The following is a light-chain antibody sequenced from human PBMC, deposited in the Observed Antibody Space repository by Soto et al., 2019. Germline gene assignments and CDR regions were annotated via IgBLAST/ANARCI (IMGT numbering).Light chain of an antibody. CDR3: SSSTSGTAQV. J-gene: IGLJ3*02. Sequence: QSVLTQPASVSGSPGQSITISCTGTNSDVGGYNYVSWYQQHPGKAPKVIIYEVSNRPSGVSNRFSGSKSGNTASLTISGLQTEDEADYYCSSSTSGTAQVFGAGTQLTVL. CDR2: EVS. CDR1: NSDVGGYNY. V-gene: IGLV2-14*01.